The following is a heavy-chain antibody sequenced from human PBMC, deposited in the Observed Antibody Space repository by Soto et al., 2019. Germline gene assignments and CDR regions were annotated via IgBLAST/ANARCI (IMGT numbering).Heavy chain of an antibody. Sequence: GGSLRLSCAASGFTFSSYAMSWVRQAPGKGLEWVSAISGSGGRTYYADSVKGRFTISRDNSKNTLYLQMNSLRAEDTAVYYCARGPSVPSPLGIIIMSHYGMDVWGQGTTVTVSS. V-gene: IGHV3-23*01. CDR1: GFTFSSYA. D-gene: IGHD3-16*01. CDR2: ISGSGGRT. J-gene: IGHJ6*02. CDR3: ARGPSVPSPLGIIIMSHYGMDV.